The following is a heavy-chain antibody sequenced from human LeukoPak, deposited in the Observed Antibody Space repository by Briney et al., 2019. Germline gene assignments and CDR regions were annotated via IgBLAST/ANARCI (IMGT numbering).Heavy chain of an antibody. Sequence: GGSLRLSCAASGFTFDDYAMHWVRQAPGKGLEWVSGISWNSGSIGYADSVKGRFTISRDNAKNSLYLQMNSLRAEDMALYYCAKSAYYDILTGPDAFDIWGQGTMVTVSS. V-gene: IGHV3-9*03. J-gene: IGHJ3*02. CDR2: ISWNSGSI. CDR3: AKSAYYDILTGPDAFDI. D-gene: IGHD3-9*01. CDR1: GFTFDDYA.